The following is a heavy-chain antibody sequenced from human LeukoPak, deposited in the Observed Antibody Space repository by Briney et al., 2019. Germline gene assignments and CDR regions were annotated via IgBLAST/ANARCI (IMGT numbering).Heavy chain of an antibody. CDR1: GYTLTELS. CDR2: FDPEDGET. Sequence: ASVKVSCKVSGYTLTELSMHWVRQAPGKGLEWMGGFDPEDGETIYAQKFQGRVTMTEDTSTDTAYMELSSLRSEDTAVYYCATAPVRVVPAARWVGAFDIWGQGTMVTVSS. J-gene: IGHJ3*02. CDR3: ATAPVRVVPAARWVGAFDI. V-gene: IGHV1-24*01. D-gene: IGHD2-2*01.